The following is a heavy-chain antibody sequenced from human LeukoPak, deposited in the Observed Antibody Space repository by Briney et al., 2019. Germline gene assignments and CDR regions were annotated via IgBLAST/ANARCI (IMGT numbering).Heavy chain of an antibody. J-gene: IGHJ5*02. CDR1: GFTFSSYG. D-gene: IGHD6-19*01. V-gene: IGHV3-23*01. Sequence: PGGSLRLSCAASGFTFSSYGISWVRLAPGKVLEWVSTISCSGGSTYYADSVKGRFTISRDNSKNTLYLQVNSLRAEDAAVYYCARGSSGWFDDNWFDPWGQGPLVTVSS. CDR2: ISCSGGST. CDR3: ARGSSGWFDDNWFDP.